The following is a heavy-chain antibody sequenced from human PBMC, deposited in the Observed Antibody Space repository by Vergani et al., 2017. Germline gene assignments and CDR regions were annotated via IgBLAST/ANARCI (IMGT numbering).Heavy chain of an antibody. V-gene: IGHV3-30-3*01. Sequence: QVQLVESGGGVVQPGRSLRLSCAASGFTFSSYAIHWVRQAPGKGLEWVAVISYDGTNKYYADSVKGRFTISRDNFKNTLYLQMNSLRAEDAAVYYCARDMAARPQDDAFDIWGQGTMVTVSS. CDR2: ISYDGTNK. D-gene: IGHD6-6*01. CDR1: GFTFSSYA. J-gene: IGHJ3*02. CDR3: ARDMAARPQDDAFDI.